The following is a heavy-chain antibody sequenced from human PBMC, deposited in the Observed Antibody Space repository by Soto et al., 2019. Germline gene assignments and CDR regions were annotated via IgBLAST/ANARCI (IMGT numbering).Heavy chain of an antibody. J-gene: IGHJ4*02. D-gene: IGHD5-18*01. CDR3: ARYTAMAYYFDY. V-gene: IGHV4-31*03. CDR1: GGSISSGGYY. CDR2: IYYSGST. Sequence: PSETLSLICTVSGGSISSGGYYWSWIRQHPGKVLAWIGYIYYSGSTYYNPSLKSRVTISVDTSKNQFSLKLSSVTAADTAVYYCARYTAMAYYFDYWGQGTLVTVSS.